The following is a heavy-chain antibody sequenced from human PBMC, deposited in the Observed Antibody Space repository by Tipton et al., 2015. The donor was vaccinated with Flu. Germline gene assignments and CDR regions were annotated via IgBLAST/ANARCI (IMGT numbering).Heavy chain of an antibody. CDR1: GGSVSSSDFY. J-gene: IGHJ4*02. D-gene: IGHD4-23*01. V-gene: IGHV4-39*07. CDR3: ARHGGYYFDY. CDR2: INHSGRT. Sequence: TLSLTCTVSGGSVSSSDFYWGWVRQPPGKGLEWIGEINHSGRTDYNPSLKSRVTISVDTSKNQFSLKLSSVNAADTAVYYCARHGGYYFDYWGQGTLVTVSS.